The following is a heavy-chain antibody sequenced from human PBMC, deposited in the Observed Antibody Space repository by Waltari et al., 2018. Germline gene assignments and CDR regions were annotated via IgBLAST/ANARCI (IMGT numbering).Heavy chain of an antibody. CDR1: GYNCGLEY. D-gene: IGHD2-2*01. V-gene: IGHV3-74*01. CDR3: ARDMPDVHNAFDF. CDR2: ITTFGTE. Sequence: EVQLVESGGGLVQPGGSLRLSCKASGYNCGLEYMHWVRQRPGKGLEWLSIITTFGTEGYAASVKGRFTIFRDDAKNTLYLQMNSLTAEDTAVYYCARDMPDVHNAFDFWGPGATVIVSS. J-gene: IGHJ3*01.